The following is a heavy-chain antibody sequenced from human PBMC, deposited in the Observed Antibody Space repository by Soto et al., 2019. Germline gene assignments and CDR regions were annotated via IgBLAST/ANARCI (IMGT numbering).Heavy chain of an antibody. CDR1: GFTFSSYA. V-gene: IGHV3-23*01. CDR2: ISGSGGST. D-gene: IGHD3-9*01. CDR3: AKVLGYFDWSSFDS. Sequence: GGSLRLSCAASGFTFSSYAMNWVRQAPGKGLEWVSAISGSGGSTYYADSVKGRFTISRDNSKNTLYLQMNSLRAEDTAVYYCAKVLGYFDWSSFDSWGQGTLVTVSS. J-gene: IGHJ4*02.